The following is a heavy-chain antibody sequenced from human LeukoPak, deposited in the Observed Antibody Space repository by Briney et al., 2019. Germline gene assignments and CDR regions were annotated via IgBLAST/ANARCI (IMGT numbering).Heavy chain of an antibody. J-gene: IGHJ3*02. D-gene: IGHD4-11*01. V-gene: IGHV1-69*02. CDR2: IIPILGIA. Sequence: SSVKVSCKASGGTFSSYTISWVRQAPGQGLEWMGRIIPILGIANYAQKFQGRVTITADKSTSTAYMELSSLRSEDTAVYYCARGATVTIRQDFDIRGQGTMVTVSS. CDR3: ARGATVTIRQDFDI. CDR1: GGTFSSYT.